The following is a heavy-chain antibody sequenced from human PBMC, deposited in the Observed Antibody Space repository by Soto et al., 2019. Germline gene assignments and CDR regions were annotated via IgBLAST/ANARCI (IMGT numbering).Heavy chain of an antibody. V-gene: IGHV4-38-2*02. CDR1: GYSISSGYY. D-gene: IGHD3-22*01. Sequence: SETLSLTCTVSGYSISSGYYWGWSRQPPGGGLEGIGSIYHIGSTYYNPSIKSRFTISIDTTKNQFYLKLSSVTAADTAVYYCARDYQENYYDSSGYYYFDYWGQGTLVTVSS. J-gene: IGHJ4*02. CDR2: IYHIGST. CDR3: ARDYQENYYDSSGYYYFDY.